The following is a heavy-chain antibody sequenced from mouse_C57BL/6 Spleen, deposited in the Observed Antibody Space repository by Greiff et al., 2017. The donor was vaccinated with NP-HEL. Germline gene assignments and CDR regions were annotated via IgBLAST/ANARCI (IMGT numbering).Heavy chain of an antibody. V-gene: IGHV1-80*01. Sequence: QVQLQQSGAELVKPGASVKISCKASGYAFSNYWMNWVKQRPGKGLEWIGQIYPGDGDTNYNGKFKGKATLTADKSSSTAYMQLRSLTSEDSAVYVCERAAHTVPPYWYFDVWGTGTTVTVSS. J-gene: IGHJ1*03. CDR1: GYAFSNYW. CDR2: IYPGDGDT. CDR3: ERAAHTVPPYWYFDV. D-gene: IGHD1-1*01.